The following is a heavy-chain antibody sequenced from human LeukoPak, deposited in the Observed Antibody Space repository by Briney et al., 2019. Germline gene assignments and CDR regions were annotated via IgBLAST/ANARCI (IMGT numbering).Heavy chain of an antibody. CDR3: AKDRILTGYYPLYYFDY. V-gene: IGHV3-23*01. CDR1: GFTFSTYA. Sequence: GRSLRLSCAASGFTFSTYAMHWVRQAPGKGPEWVSGISGGGSSTYYADSVKGRFTISRDNSKNTLSLQMDSLRAEDTAIYYCAKDRILTGYYPLYYFDYWGQGTLVTVSS. J-gene: IGHJ4*02. CDR2: ISGGGSST. D-gene: IGHD3-9*01.